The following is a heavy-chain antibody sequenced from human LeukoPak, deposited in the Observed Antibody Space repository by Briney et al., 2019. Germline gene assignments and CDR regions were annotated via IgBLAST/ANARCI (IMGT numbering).Heavy chain of an antibody. D-gene: IGHD1-1*01. Sequence: GGSLRLSCAASGFTFSKYAIHWVRQAPGKGLEWVAVISYDGSNKYYADSVKGRFTISRDNSKNTLYLQMNSLRAEDTAVYYCAVTTDNFDYWGQGTLVTVSS. V-gene: IGHV3-30-3*01. CDR2: ISYDGSNK. CDR1: GFTFSKYA. CDR3: AVTTDNFDY. J-gene: IGHJ4*02.